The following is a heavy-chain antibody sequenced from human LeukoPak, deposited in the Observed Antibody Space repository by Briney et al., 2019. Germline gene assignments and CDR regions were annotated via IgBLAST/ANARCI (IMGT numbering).Heavy chain of an antibody. CDR1: GFTFSTYS. CDR3: TRDGGSTSSDY. J-gene: IGHJ4*02. V-gene: IGHV3-48*01. D-gene: IGHD2-2*01. CDR2: ITSNGDTI. Sequence: GGSLRLSCAASGFTFSTYSLNWVRQAPGKGLEWVSYITSNGDTIFYADSVKGRFTISRDNAKNSLYLQMNSLRAEDTAVYYCTRDGGSTSSDYWGQGTLVTVSS.